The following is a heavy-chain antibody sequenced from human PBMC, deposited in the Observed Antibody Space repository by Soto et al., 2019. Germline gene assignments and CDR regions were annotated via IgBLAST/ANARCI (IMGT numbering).Heavy chain of an antibody. D-gene: IGHD2-2*01. CDR3: ARLRGNQLLGWFDP. J-gene: IGHJ5*02. CDR1: GGSISSGGYY. V-gene: IGHV4-31*03. Sequence: QVQLQESGPGLVKPSQTLSLTCTVSGGSISSGGYYWSWLRQHPGKGLEWIGYIYHSGTTYYNPSLNSRVTISVDTSKNPFSLKLTSVTAADTAVYYCARLRGNQLLGWFDPWGQGTLVTVSS. CDR2: IYHSGTT.